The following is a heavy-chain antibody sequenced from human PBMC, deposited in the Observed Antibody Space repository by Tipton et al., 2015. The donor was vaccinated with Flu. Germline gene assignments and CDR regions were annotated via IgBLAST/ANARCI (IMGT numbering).Heavy chain of an antibody. CDR2: IYSGGST. V-gene: IGHV3-66*03. CDR3: ARGRRPRRPVLAPPGYFDY. CDR1: GFSVSSNY. Sequence: QLVQSGGGLIQRGGSLRLSCGVSGFSVSSNYMTWVRQAPGKGLEWVSVIYSGGSTYSADSVKGRFTISRDNFQNTVYLQMNSLRADDTAVYYCARGRRPRRPVLAPPGYFDYWGQGTLVTVSS. J-gene: IGHJ4*02. D-gene: IGHD2-8*01.